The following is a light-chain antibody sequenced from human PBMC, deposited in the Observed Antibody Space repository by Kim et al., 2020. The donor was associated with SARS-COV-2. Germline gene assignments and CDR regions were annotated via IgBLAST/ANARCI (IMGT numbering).Light chain of an antibody. CDR2: YDS. CDR3: QVWDSSSDHPGV. V-gene: IGLV3-21*04. J-gene: IGLJ1*01. Sequence: SYELTQPPSVSVAPGKTARITCGGNDIGSKSVHWYQQKPGQAPVLVIYYDSARPSGIPERFSGSNSGNTATLTISRVEAGDEADYYCQVWDSSSDHPGVFGTGTKVTVL. CDR1: DIGSKS.